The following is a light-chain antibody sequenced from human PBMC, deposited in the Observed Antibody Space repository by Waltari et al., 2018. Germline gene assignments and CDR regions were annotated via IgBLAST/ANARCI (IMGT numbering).Light chain of an antibody. CDR3: QQLKSYPIT. Sequence: IQLTQSPSAPSASVGDRVTIPCRATQDIYTYLAWYQQEPGKAPKLLIYAASTLQSGVPSRFSGSGSGTDFTLTISSLQPEDFATYYCQQLKSYPITFGQGTRLEIK. J-gene: IGKJ5*01. CDR2: AAS. V-gene: IGKV1-9*01. CDR1: QDIYTY.